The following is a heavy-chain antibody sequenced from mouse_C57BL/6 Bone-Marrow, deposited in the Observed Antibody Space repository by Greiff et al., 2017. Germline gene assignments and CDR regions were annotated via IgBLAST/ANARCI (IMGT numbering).Heavy chain of an antibody. D-gene: IGHD1-1*01. CDR3: TRTHYYGVAGRGFAY. Sequence: EVMLVESGEGLVKPGGSLKLSCAASGFTFSSYAMSWVRQTPEKRLEWVAYISSGGDYIYYADTVKGRFTISRDNARNTLYLQMSSLKSEDTAMYYCTRTHYYGVAGRGFAYWGQGTLVTVSA. V-gene: IGHV5-9-1*02. CDR1: GFTFSSYA. J-gene: IGHJ3*01. CDR2: ISSGGDYI.